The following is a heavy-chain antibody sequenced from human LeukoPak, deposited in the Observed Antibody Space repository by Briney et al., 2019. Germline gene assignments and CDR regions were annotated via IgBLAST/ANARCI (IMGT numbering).Heavy chain of an antibody. CDR3: ARGLYNYGPLFDY. J-gene: IGHJ4*02. D-gene: IGHD5-24*01. Sequence: SETLSLTCAVYGGSFSGYYWSWIRQPPGKGLEWIGEINHSGSTNYNPSLKSRVIILVDTSKNQFSLKLSSVTAADTAVYYCARGLYNYGPLFDYWGQGTLVTVSS. CDR1: GGSFSGYY. V-gene: IGHV4-34*01. CDR2: INHSGST.